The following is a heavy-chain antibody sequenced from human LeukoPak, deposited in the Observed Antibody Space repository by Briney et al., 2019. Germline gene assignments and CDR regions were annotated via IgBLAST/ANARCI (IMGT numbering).Heavy chain of an antibody. CDR3: ARGSSSSWYWFDP. D-gene: IGHD6-13*01. Sequence: PSETLSLTCAVSGYSISSGYYWSWLRQPAGKGLEWIGRIYSSGSTNYNPSLKSRVTMSVDTSKNQFSLKLSSVTAADTAVYYCARGSSSSWYWFDPWGQGTLVTVSS. J-gene: IGHJ5*02. V-gene: IGHV4-4*07. CDR2: IYSSGST. CDR1: GYSISSGYY.